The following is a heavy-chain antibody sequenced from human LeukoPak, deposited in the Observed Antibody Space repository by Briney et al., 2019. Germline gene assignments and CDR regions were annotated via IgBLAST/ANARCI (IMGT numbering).Heavy chain of an antibody. J-gene: IGHJ4*02. D-gene: IGHD2/OR15-2a*01. V-gene: IGHV3-30*04. CDR3: ARAINSAWHNIDY. CDR2: ISYHGSDK. Sequence: QPGRSLRLSCVASGFTFSTYAMHWVRQAPGKGLEWVAVISYHGSDKYYGDSVKGRFTISRDNSKNTLYLQMNSLRTEDTAVFYCARAINSAWHNIDYWGQGTLVTVSS. CDR1: GFTFSTYA.